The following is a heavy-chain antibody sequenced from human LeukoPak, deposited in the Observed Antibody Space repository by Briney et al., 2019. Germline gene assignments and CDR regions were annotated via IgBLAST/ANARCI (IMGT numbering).Heavy chain of an antibody. CDR3: AKEAGDYYFDY. Sequence: GGTLRLSCAASGFTFSSYGMSWVRQAPGKGLEWVSAISGSGGSTYYADSVKGQFTTSRDNSKNTLYLQMNSLRAEDTAVYYCAKEAGDYYFDYWGQGTLVTVSS. D-gene: IGHD3-10*01. J-gene: IGHJ4*02. V-gene: IGHV3-23*01. CDR2: ISGSGGST. CDR1: GFTFSSYG.